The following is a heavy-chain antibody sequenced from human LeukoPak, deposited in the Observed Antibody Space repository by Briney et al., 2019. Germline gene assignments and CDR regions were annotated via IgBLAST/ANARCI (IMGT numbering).Heavy chain of an antibody. CDR2: IKQDGSEK. D-gene: IGHD3-3*01. V-gene: IGHV3-7*01. CDR1: GFTFSSYW. CDR3: ARGTTEIFDNYFDY. Sequence: GSLRLSCAASGFTFSSYWMSWGREPPGKGVEWVANIKQDGSEKYYVESVKGRFTISRDNAKNSLYLQMNSLRAEDTAVYYCARGTTEIFDNYFDYWGQGTPVTVSS. J-gene: IGHJ4*02.